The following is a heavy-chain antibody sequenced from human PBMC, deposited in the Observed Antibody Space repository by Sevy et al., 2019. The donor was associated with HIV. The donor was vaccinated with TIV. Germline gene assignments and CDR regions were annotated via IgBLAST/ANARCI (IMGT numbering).Heavy chain of an antibody. D-gene: IGHD6-13*01. CDR1: GFPLSGYW. CDR2: LKSVESST. J-gene: IGHJ4*02. V-gene: IGHV3-74*01. CDR3: AREASSWHGVDY. Sequence: GGSLRLSCAASGFPLSGYWMHWVRQVPGEGLVWVSRLKSVESSTTYADSVKGRFTVSRDNAKNTVYLQMNSLRAEDTGLYYCAREASSWHGVDYWGQGTLVTVSS.